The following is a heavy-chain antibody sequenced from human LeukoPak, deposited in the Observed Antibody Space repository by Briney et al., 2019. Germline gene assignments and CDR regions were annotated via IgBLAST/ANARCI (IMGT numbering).Heavy chain of an antibody. CDR1: GFTFSSYS. CDR2: ISSSSSYI. J-gene: IGHJ6*03. D-gene: IGHD6-13*01. CDR3: ARAYSSSWYDYYYYMDV. Sequence: GGSLRLSCAASGFTFSSYSMNWVRQAPGKGLEWVSSISSSSSYIYYADSVKGRFTISRDNAKKSLSLQMNSLRAEDTAVYYCARAYSSSWYDYYYYMDVWGKGTTVTVSS. V-gene: IGHV3-21*01.